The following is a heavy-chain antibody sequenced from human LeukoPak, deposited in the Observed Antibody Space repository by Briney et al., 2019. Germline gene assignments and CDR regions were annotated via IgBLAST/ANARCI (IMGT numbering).Heavy chain of an antibody. V-gene: IGHV3-23*01. J-gene: IGHJ4*02. Sequence: GGSLRLSCAASGFTFSSYAMSWVRQAPGKGLEWVSAISGSGGSTYYADSVKGRFTTSRDNSKNTLYLQMNSLRAEDTAVYYCAPSSWYKPLIFDYWGQGTLVTVSS. CDR3: APSSWYKPLIFDY. CDR2: ISGSGGST. CDR1: GFTFSSYA. D-gene: IGHD6-13*01.